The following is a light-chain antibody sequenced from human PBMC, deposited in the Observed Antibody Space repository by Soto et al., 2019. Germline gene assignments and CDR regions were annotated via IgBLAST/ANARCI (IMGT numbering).Light chain of an antibody. CDR1: QGISSY. CDR3: QQYYSYPALT. J-gene: IGKJ4*01. CDR2: AAS. Sequence: AIRMTQSPSSFSASTGDRVTITCRASQGISSYLAWYQQKPGKAPKLLIYAASTFQSGVPSRFSGSGSGTDFTLPISCLQSEDFATYYCQQYYSYPALTFGGGTKVEIK. V-gene: IGKV1-8*01.